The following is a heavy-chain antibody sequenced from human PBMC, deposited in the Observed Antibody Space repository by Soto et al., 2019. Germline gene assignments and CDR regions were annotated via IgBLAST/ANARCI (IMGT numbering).Heavy chain of an antibody. CDR1: GDSMSSYF. V-gene: IGHV4-59*08. CDR3: ARRSGYCSGGSCYVAFDI. CDR2: FHYSGRT. J-gene: IGHJ3*02. Sequence: QVQLQESGPGLVKPSETLSLTCTVSGDSMSSYFWSWIRQPPGKGLEWIGYFHYSGRTNYNPSLKSRVTISVDTSKNQFSLIVSSVTAADTAVYYCARRSGYCSGGSCYVAFDIWGQGTVVTVSS. D-gene: IGHD2-15*01.